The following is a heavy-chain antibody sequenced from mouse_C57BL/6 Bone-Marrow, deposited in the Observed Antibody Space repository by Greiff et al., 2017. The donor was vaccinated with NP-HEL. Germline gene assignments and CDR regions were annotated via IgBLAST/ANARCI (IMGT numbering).Heavy chain of an antibody. Sequence: EVKLMESGGDLVKPGGSLKLSCAASGFTFSSYGMSWVRQTPDKRLEWVATISSGGSYTYYPASVKGRFTISRDNAKNTLYLQMSSLKSEDTAMYYCARRGTTVVFDYWGQGTTLTVSS. CDR3: ARRGTTVVFDY. CDR2: ISSGGSYT. J-gene: IGHJ2*01. CDR1: GFTFSSYG. D-gene: IGHD1-1*01. V-gene: IGHV5-6*01.